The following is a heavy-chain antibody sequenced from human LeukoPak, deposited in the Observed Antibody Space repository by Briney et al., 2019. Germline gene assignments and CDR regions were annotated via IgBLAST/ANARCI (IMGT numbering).Heavy chain of an antibody. D-gene: IGHD3-22*01. Sequence: GGSLRLSCAASGFTFSSYSMNWVRQAPGKGLEWVSSISSSSSYIYYADSVKGRFTISRDNAKNSLYLRMNSLRAEDTAVYYCARDYYDSSGYYSPDYWGQGTLVTVSS. CDR3: ARDYYDSSGYYSPDY. CDR1: GFTFSSYS. V-gene: IGHV3-21*01. CDR2: ISSSSSYI. J-gene: IGHJ4*02.